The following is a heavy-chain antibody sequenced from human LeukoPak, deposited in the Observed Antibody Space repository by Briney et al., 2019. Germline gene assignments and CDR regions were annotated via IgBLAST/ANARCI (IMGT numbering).Heavy chain of an antibody. CDR3: ARVVSSGSHADY. CDR1: GGSFSGYY. V-gene: IGHV4-34*01. D-gene: IGHD3-10*01. CDR2: INHSGST. Sequence: SETLSLTCAVYGGSFSGYYWSWIRQPPGKGLEWIGEINHSGSTNYNPSLKSRVTISVDTSKNQFSLKLSSVTAADAAVYYCARVVSSGSHADYWGQGTLVTVSS. J-gene: IGHJ4*02.